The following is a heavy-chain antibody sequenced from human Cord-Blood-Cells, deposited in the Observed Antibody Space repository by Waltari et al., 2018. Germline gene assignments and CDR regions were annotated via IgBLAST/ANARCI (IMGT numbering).Heavy chain of an antibody. V-gene: IGHV3-74*01. D-gene: IGHD6-6*01. J-gene: IGHJ4*02. CDR3: AEYSSSSGGY. CDR1: GFTFSGYC. CDR2: INSDGSST. Sequence: EVQLVESGGGLVKPGGSLRLACAASGFTFSGYCMPRVRHAPGKGLVWVSRINSDGSSTSYADSVKGRFIISRDNAKNTLYLQMNSLRAEDTAVYYCAEYSSSSGGYWGQGTLVTVSS.